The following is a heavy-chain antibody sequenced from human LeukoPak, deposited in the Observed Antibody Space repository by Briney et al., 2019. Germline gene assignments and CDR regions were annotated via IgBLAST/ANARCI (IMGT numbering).Heavy chain of an antibody. Sequence: SETLSLTCTVSGGSISSSRYFWGWIRQPPGKGLEWIGSIYYTGSTYYNPSLKSRVTISVDTSKNQFSLKLSSVTAADTAVYYCARPSSSGNYYYWGQGTLVTVSS. CDR1: GGSISSSRYF. CDR3: ARPSSSGNYYY. CDR2: IYYTGST. D-gene: IGHD1-26*01. J-gene: IGHJ4*02. V-gene: IGHV4-39*01.